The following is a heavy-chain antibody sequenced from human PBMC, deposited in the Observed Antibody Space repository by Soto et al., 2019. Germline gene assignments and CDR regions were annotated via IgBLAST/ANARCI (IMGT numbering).Heavy chain of an antibody. CDR1: GGSFSGYY. CDR3: AMASPGGWGSPPYTHFDY. CDR2: INHSGST. D-gene: IGHD7-27*01. Sequence: SQTLSLTCAVYGGSFSGYYWSWIRQPPGKGLEWIGEINHSGSTNYNPSLKSRVTISVDTSKNQFSLKLSSVTAADTAVYYCAMASPGGWGSPPYTHFDYWGQGTLVTVSS. J-gene: IGHJ4*02. V-gene: IGHV4-34*01.